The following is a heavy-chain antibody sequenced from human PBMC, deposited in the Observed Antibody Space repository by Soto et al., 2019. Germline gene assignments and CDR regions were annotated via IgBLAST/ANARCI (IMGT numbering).Heavy chain of an antibody. J-gene: IGHJ5*02. D-gene: IGHD3-3*01. V-gene: IGHV3-7*01. CDR1: GFTFSSYW. Sequence: GGSLRLSCAASGFTFSSYWMSWVRQAPGKGLGWVANIKQDGSEKYYVDSVKGRFTISRDNAKNSLYLQMNSLRDEDTAVYYCARDPQPRITIFGVVSNWFDPWGQGTLVTVSS. CDR2: IKQDGSEK. CDR3: ARDPQPRITIFGVVSNWFDP.